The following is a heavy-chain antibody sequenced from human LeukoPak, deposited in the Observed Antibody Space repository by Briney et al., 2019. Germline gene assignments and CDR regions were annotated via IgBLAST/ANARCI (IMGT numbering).Heavy chain of an antibody. Sequence: ASVKVSCKASGGTFSSYAISWVRQAPGQGLEWMGGIIPIFGTANYAQKFQGRVTITADESTSTAYMELSSLRSEDTAVYYCARAGYCSSTSCYTKIDYYYYYMDVWGKGTTVTVSS. CDR2: IIPIFGTA. V-gene: IGHV1-69*13. D-gene: IGHD2-2*02. J-gene: IGHJ6*03. CDR3: ARAGYCSSTSCYTKIDYYYYYMDV. CDR1: GGTFSSYA.